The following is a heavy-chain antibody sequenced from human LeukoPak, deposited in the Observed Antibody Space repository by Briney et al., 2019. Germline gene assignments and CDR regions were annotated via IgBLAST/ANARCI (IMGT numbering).Heavy chain of an antibody. CDR2: KWHDGSNK. CDR1: GFTFSSYG. J-gene: IGHJ3*02. Sequence: GGSLRLSCAASGFTFSSYGMDWVRQAPGKGLEWVAVKWHDGSNKYYADSVKGRFTISRDNSKNTLYLQMNSLRAEDTAVYYCARKSGYSSTWYYFDNWGQGSMVTVSS. V-gene: IGHV3-33*01. D-gene: IGHD6-13*01. CDR3: ARKSGYSSTWYYFDN.